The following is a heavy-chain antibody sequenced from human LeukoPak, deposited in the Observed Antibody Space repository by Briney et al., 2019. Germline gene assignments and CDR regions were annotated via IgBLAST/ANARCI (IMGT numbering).Heavy chain of an antibody. CDR2: IYYSGHT. D-gene: IGHD3-3*01. V-gene: IGHV4-39*01. CDR1: GGSFSSSNYY. CDR3: ARHRRDHDFWSGANPTDYYYYMDV. J-gene: IGHJ6*03. Sequence: PSETLYLTCTVSGGSFSSSNYYWGCIRQPPGNGLEWIGTIYYSGHTYYNPSLKSRVTIFVDTSQNQFSLKLSSVTAADTAVYYCARHRRDHDFWSGANPTDYYYYMDVWGKGTSVTVSS.